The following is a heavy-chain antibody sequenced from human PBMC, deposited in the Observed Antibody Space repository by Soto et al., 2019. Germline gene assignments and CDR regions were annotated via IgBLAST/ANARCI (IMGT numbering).Heavy chain of an antibody. Sequence: QVQLVQSGAEVKKPGSSVKVSCKASGGTFSSYAISWVRQAPGQGLEWMGGIIPIFGTANYAQKFQGRVTNAADESTSPAYMELSSLSSEYTAEYYWARARYYVPTYGMDGWGQGTTVTVSS. J-gene: IGHJ6*02. CDR2: IIPIFGTA. D-gene: IGHD3-3*01. CDR3: ARARYYVPTYGMDG. CDR1: GGTFSSYA. V-gene: IGHV1-69*12.